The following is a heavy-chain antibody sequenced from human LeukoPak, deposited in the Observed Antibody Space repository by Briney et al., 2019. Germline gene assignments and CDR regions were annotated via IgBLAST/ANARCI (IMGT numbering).Heavy chain of an antibody. Sequence: ASVKVSCKASGYTFTSYYMHWVRQAPGQGLEWMGIINPSGGSTSYAQKFQGRVTMTRDMSTSTVYMELRSLRSDDTAMYYCARDIKRSRARWENLGFDPWGQGTLVTVSS. V-gene: IGHV1-46*01. J-gene: IGHJ5*02. CDR2: INPSGGST. D-gene: IGHD1-14*01. CDR1: GYTFTSYY. CDR3: ARDIKRSRARWENLGFDP.